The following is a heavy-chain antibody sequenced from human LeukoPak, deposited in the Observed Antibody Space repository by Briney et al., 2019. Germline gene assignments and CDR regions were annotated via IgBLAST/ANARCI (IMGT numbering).Heavy chain of an antibody. CDR1: GSSISSYY. Sequence: SETLSLTCTVSGSSISSYYWSWIRQPPGKGLEWIGYIYYSGSTNYNPSLKSRVTISVDTSKNQFSLKLSSVTAADTAVYYCAREDYGDYVNAFDIWGQGTMVTVSS. CDR2: IYYSGST. V-gene: IGHV4-59*12. J-gene: IGHJ3*02. D-gene: IGHD4-17*01. CDR3: AREDYGDYVNAFDI.